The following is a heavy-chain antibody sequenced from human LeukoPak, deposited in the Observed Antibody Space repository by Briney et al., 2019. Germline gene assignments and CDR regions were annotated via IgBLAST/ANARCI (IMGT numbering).Heavy chain of an antibody. D-gene: IGHD3-9*01. Sequence: ASVKVSCKASGYTFTSYGISWVRQAPGQGLEWMGWISAYNGNTNYAQKLQGRVTTTTDTSTSTAYMELRGLRSDDTAVYYCARDARYGTLTGYYMLPYYYYYYGMDVWGQGTTVAVSS. CDR2: ISAYNGNT. CDR1: GYTFTSYG. CDR3: ARDARYGTLTGYYMLPYYYYYYGMDV. V-gene: IGHV1-18*01. J-gene: IGHJ6*02.